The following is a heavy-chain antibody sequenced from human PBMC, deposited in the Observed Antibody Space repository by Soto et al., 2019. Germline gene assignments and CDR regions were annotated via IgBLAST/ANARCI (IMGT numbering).Heavy chain of an antibody. CDR2: ISSTSSTI. Sequence: GSLRLSCASSGLSFSAFSMNWVRQAPGKGLXWVSYISSTSSTIYYGDSVKGRFTISRDNAKNSLYLQMNSLRDEDTAVYYCAREGGRHCSPTRCYNAFDIWGQGTMVTVSS. D-gene: IGHD2-2*02. V-gene: IGHV3-48*02. J-gene: IGHJ3*02. CDR1: GLSFSAFS. CDR3: AREGGRHCSPTRCYNAFDI.